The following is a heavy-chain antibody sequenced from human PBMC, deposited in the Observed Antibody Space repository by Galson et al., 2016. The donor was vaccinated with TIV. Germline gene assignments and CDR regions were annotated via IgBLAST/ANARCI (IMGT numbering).Heavy chain of an antibody. D-gene: IGHD6-6*01. CDR1: GFTFSNYG. CDR3: ARQSIAARPVFFDF. CDR2: ISAFNGDT. Sequence: SVKVSCKASGFTFSNYGFSWVRQAPGLGLEWMAWISAFNGDTNYAHKVQDRLTVTTDSSTNTAYMELRSLRSDDTALYFCARQSIAARPVFFDFWGRGPQVTVSS. J-gene: IGHJ4*01. V-gene: IGHV1-18*01.